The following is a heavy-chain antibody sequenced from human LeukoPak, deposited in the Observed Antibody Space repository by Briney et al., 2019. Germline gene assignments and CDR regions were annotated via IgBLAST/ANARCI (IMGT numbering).Heavy chain of an antibody. CDR3: ARWGVPSYSSGWYYFDY. CDR1: GGSFSGYY. D-gene: IGHD6-19*01. V-gene: IGHV4-34*01. CDR2: INHSGST. Sequence: PSETLSLACAVYGGSFSGYYWSWIRQPPGKGLEWIGEINHSGSTNYNPSLKSRVTISVDTSDNKFSLKLSSVTAADTAVYYCARWGVPSYSSGWYYFDYWGQGTLVTVSS. J-gene: IGHJ4*02.